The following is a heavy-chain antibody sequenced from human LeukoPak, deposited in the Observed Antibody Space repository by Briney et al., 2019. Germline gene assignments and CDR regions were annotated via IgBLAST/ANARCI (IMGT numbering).Heavy chain of an antibody. CDR3: ARGSRWELPLDY. CDR1: GGSISTYY. CDR2: IYYSGST. Sequence: SETLSLTCTVSGGSISTYYWSWIRQCPGKGLEWIGYIYYSGSTNYNPSLESRVTISLDTSKNQFSLKLSSVTAADTAVYYCARGSRWELPLDYWGQGTLVTVSS. D-gene: IGHD1-26*01. J-gene: IGHJ4*02. V-gene: IGHV4-59*12.